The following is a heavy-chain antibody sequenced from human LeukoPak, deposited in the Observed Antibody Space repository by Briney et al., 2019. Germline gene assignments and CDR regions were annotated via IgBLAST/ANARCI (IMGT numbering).Heavy chain of an antibody. CDR2: IYPGDSDT. Sequence: GESLQISCKGSGYSFTSYWIGWVRQMPGKGLEWMGIIYPGDSDTRYSPSFQGQVTISADKSISTAYLQWSSLKASDTAMYYCARIPDGYCSSTSCPELYFDYWGQGTLVTVSS. V-gene: IGHV5-51*01. D-gene: IGHD2-2*01. J-gene: IGHJ4*02. CDR1: GYSFTSYW. CDR3: ARIPDGYCSSTSCPELYFDY.